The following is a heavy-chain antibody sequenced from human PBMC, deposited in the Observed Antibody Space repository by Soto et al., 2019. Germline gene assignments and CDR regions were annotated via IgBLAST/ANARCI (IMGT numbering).Heavy chain of an antibody. CDR1: GFTFSSYG. CDR2: ISYDGSNK. Sequence: GGSLRLSCAASGFTFSSYGMHWVRQAPGKGLEWVAVISYDGSNKYYADSVKGRFTISRDNSKNTLYLQMNSLRAEDTAVYYCAKSLNYDFWSGNYGMDVWGQGTTVTVSS. D-gene: IGHD3-3*01. J-gene: IGHJ6*02. V-gene: IGHV3-30*18. CDR3: AKSLNYDFWSGNYGMDV.